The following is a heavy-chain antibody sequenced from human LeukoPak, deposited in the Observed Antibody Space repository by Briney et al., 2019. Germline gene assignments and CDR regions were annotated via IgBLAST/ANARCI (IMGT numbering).Heavy chain of an antibody. CDR2: IKQDGSQK. CDR1: GFTFSSYW. D-gene: IGHD4-17*01. J-gene: IGHJ3*02. V-gene: IGHV3-7*05. Sequence: GGSLALSCTASGFTFSSYWMSWVRQAPGKGLEWLATIKQDGSQKEYVESVQGRFTISRDNAKNSLYLHMNRLRAEDTAVYYCARDPTVTNFHDAFDIWGQGTLVTVSS. CDR3: ARDPTVTNFHDAFDI.